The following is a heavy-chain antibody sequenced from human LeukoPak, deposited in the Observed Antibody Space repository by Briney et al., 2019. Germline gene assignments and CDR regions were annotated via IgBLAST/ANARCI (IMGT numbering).Heavy chain of an antibody. CDR1: GGTFSSYA. V-gene: IGHV1-69*05. D-gene: IGHD3-3*01. CDR2: IIPKFGAA. CDR3: AAGFNDFWSETDYYYYMDA. J-gene: IGHJ6*03. Sequence: ASVKVSCKASGGTFSSYAISWVRQAPGQGLEWVGGIIPKFGAANYAQKFQGRVTITTDESTSTAYMELSRLRSEDTAIFYCAAGFNDFWSETDYYYYMDAWGKGTTVTVSS.